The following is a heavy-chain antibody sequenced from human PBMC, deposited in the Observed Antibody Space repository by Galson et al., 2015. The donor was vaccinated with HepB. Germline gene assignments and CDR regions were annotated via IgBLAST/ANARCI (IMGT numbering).Heavy chain of an antibody. D-gene: IGHD6-13*01. V-gene: IGHV3-30-3*01. Sequence: ALRLACAASGFTFSSYAMHWVRQAPGKGLEWVAVISYDGSNKYYADSVKGRFTISRDNSKNTLYLQMNSLRAEDTAVYYCARDHEGIAASWGQGTLVTVSS. CDR3: ARDHEGIAAS. J-gene: IGHJ4*02. CDR1: GFTFSSYA. CDR2: ISYDGSNK.